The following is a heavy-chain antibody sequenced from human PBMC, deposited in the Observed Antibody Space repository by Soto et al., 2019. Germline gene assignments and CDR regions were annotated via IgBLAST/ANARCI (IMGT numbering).Heavy chain of an antibody. V-gene: IGHV3-30-3*01. CDR3: ARASHYYDSSGITGYFDY. Sequence: GGSLRLSCAASGFTFSSYAMHWVRQAPGKGLEWVAVISYDGSNKYYADSVKGRFTISRDNSKNTLYLQMNSLRAEDTAVYYCARASHYYDSSGITGYFDYWGQGTLVTVSS. D-gene: IGHD3-22*01. CDR1: GFTFSSYA. J-gene: IGHJ4*02. CDR2: ISYDGSNK.